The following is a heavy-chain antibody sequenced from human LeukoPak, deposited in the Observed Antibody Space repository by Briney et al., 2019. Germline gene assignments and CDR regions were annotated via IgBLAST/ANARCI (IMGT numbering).Heavy chain of an antibody. J-gene: IGHJ4*02. D-gene: IGHD6-13*01. CDR2: IYYSGST. Sequence: PSQTLSLTCTVSGGSISSGSYYWSWIRQPPGKGLEWIGYIYYSGSTNYNPSLKSRVTISVDTSKNQFSLKLSSVTAADTAVYYCARAVLLRSSCYFDYWGQGTLVTVSS. CDR3: ARAVLLRSSCYFDY. V-gene: IGHV4-61*01. CDR1: GGSISSGSYY.